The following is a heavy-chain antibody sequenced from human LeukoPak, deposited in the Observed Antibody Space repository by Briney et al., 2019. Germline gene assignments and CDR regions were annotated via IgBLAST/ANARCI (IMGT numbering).Heavy chain of an antibody. Sequence: ASVKVSFKASGYTFINYGITWVRQAPGQGLEWMGWISAYNSAYNGNTHYAQKLQGRVTMTTDTSTNTGYMELRSLRSDDTAVHYCAREYGSGSYTGIDYWGQGTLVTVSS. J-gene: IGHJ4*02. CDR2: ISAYNSAYNGNT. CDR3: AREYGSGSYTGIDY. V-gene: IGHV1-18*01. D-gene: IGHD3-10*01. CDR1: GYTFINYG.